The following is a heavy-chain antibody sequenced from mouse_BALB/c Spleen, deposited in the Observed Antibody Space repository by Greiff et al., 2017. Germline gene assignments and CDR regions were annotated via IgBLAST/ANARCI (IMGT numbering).Heavy chain of an antibody. Sequence: EVNVVESGGGLVKPGGSLKLSCAASGFTFSDYYMYWVRQTPEKRLEWVATISDGGSYTYYPDSVKGRFTISRDNAKNNLYLQMSSLKSEDTAMYYCARDRSRGAMDYWGQGTSVTVSS. CDR1: GFTFSDYY. V-gene: IGHV5-4*02. J-gene: IGHJ4*01. CDR2: ISDGGSYT. CDR3: ARDRSRGAMDY.